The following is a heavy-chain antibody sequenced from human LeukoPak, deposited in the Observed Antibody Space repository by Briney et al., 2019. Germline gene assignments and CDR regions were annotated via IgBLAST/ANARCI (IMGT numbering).Heavy chain of an antibody. CDR3: ARAVDVADY. CDR2: IKEDESAK. Sequence: GGSLRLSCVASGFIFTDHWMSWVRQAPGKGLDWVAKIKEDESAKFYADSVRGRFTISRDNAQNSVYLEMNNLRVEDTAVYYCARAVDVADYWGRGTLVTVSS. D-gene: IGHD3-16*01. J-gene: IGHJ4*02. CDR1: GFIFTDHW. V-gene: IGHV3-7*01.